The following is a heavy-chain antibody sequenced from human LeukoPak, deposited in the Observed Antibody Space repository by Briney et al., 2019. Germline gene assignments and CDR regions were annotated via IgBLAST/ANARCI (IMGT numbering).Heavy chain of an antibody. D-gene: IGHD2-2*01. CDR3: ARDTYCTSTSCPEGEAFDI. CDR1: GFTFSSYW. Sequence: GGSLRLSCAASGFTFSSYWMSWVRQAPGKGLEWVANINQDGSEKFYVDSVKGRFTISRDNAKNSLYLQMNSLRAEDTAVYYCARDTYCTSTSCPEGEAFDIWGQGTMVTVSS. J-gene: IGHJ3*02. V-gene: IGHV3-7*01. CDR2: INQDGSEK.